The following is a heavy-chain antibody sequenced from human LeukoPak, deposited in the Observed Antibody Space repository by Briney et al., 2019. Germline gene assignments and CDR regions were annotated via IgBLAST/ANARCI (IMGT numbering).Heavy chain of an antibody. D-gene: IGHD3-10*01. V-gene: IGHV3-9*01. Sequence: GGSLRLSCAASGFTFDDYAMHWVRQAPGKGLEWVSGISWNSGSIGYADSVKGRFTISRDNAKNSLYLQMNSLRAEDTALYYCARGHGSGSYPFDYWGQGTLATVSS. CDR2: ISWNSGSI. J-gene: IGHJ4*02. CDR1: GFTFDDYA. CDR3: ARGHGSGSYPFDY.